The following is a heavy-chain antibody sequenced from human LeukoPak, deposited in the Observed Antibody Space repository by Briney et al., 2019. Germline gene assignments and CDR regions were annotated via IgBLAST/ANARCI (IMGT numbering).Heavy chain of an antibody. Sequence: ASVKVSCKVSGYTLTELSMHWVRQAPGKGLEWMGGFYPEDGETIYAQKFQGRVTMTEDTSTDTAYMELSSLRSEDTAVYYCATDPTYYYDSSGYYYSDYWGQGTLVTVSS. CDR2: FYPEDGET. V-gene: IGHV1-24*01. CDR1: GYTLTELS. CDR3: ATDPTYYYDSSGYYYSDY. J-gene: IGHJ4*02. D-gene: IGHD3-22*01.